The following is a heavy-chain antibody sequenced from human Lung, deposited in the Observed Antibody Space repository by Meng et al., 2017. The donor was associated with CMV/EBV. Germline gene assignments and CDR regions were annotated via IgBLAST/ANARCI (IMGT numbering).Heavy chain of an antibody. CDR3: AHRPHYYASGGPGWFDP. V-gene: IGHV2-5*02. Sequence: GPXLVXPAQTLTLTCAFSGFSLSTSGVGVGWIRQPPGKALEWLALIYWDDDKRYSPSLRSRLTITKDTSKNQVVLTMTNMDPVDTATYYCAHRPHYYASGGPGWFDPWGQGXLVTVSS. CDR2: IYWDDDK. CDR1: GFSLSTSGVG. J-gene: IGHJ5*02. D-gene: IGHD3-10*01.